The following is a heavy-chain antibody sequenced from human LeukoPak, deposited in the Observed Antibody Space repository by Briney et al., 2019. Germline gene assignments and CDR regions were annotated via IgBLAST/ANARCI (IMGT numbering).Heavy chain of an antibody. V-gene: IGHV3-74*03. Sequence: PGGSLRLSCAASGFTFSGTWMHWVRQPPGKGLVWVARITSDGISTTYAESVKGRFTISRDNAKNSLYLQMNSLRAEDTALYYCAKGREFDPWGQGTLVTVSS. CDR2: ITSDGIST. J-gene: IGHJ5*02. CDR1: GFTFSGTW. CDR3: AKGREFDP. D-gene: IGHD5-24*01.